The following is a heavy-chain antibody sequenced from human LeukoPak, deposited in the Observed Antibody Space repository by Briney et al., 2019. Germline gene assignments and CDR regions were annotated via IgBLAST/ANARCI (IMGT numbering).Heavy chain of an antibody. D-gene: IGHD3-22*01. CDR3: TDYYDSSGYYYGGLGFDP. V-gene: IGHV4-34*01. CDR2: INHSGST. J-gene: IGHJ5*02. Sequence: SETLSLTCAVYGGSFSGYYWSWIRQPPGKGLEWIGEINHSGSTNYNPSLKSRVTISVDTSKNQFSLKLSSVTAADTAVYYCTDYYDSSGYYYGGLGFDPWGQGTLVTVSS. CDR1: GGSFSGYY.